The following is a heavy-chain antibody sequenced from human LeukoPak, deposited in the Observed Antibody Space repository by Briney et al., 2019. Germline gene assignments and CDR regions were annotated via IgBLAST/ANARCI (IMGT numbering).Heavy chain of an antibody. CDR2: IRGSGGRT. CDR1: GFTFSDYA. CDR3: ARGGTGITDWFDP. V-gene: IGHV3-23*01. J-gene: IGHJ5*02. D-gene: IGHD1-7*01. Sequence: GGSLRLSCAASGFTFSDYAMSWVRQAPGKGLEWVSVIRGSGGRTYYADSVKGRVTTSRDNSKNTLYLQMNSLRAEDTAVYFCARGGTGITDWFDPWGPGTLVTVSS.